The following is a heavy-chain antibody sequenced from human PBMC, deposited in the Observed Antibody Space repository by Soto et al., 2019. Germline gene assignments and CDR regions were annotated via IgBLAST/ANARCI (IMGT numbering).Heavy chain of an antibody. CDR1: GGSISSTIYH. J-gene: IGHJ4*02. Sequence: QLQLQESSPGLVKPSETLSLTCTVSGGSISSTIYHWGWIRQPPGKGLEWIGSIYYTGSTYYNPSLKSRVTISVDTSKDQFSLKLSSVTAADTAVYYCATRARYCTTASCLDYWGQGTLVTVSS. CDR3: ATRARYCTTASCLDY. D-gene: IGHD2-8*01. CDR2: IYYTGST. V-gene: IGHV4-39*01.